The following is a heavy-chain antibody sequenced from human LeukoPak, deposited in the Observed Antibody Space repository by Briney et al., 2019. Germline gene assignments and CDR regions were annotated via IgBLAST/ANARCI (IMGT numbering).Heavy chain of an antibody. J-gene: IGHJ4*02. CDR1: GFTFSSYA. CDR3: AKVMAYDFWSGYSGGYFDY. CDR2: ISGSGGST. V-gene: IGHV3-23*01. Sequence: GGSLRLSCAASGFTFSSYAMSWVRQAPGKGLEWVSAISGSGGSTYYADSVKGRFTISRDNSKNTLYLQMNSLRAEDTAVYYCAKVMAYDFWSGYSGGYFDYWGQGTLVTVSS. D-gene: IGHD3-3*01.